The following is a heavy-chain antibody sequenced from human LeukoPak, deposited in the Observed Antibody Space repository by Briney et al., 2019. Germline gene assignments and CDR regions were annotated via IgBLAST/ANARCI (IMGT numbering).Heavy chain of an antibody. CDR1: GGSFSGYY. J-gene: IGHJ4*02. D-gene: IGHD1-1*01. CDR3: ASHEGDSDNWYYFDY. Sequence: KSSETLSLTCAVYGGSFSGYYWSWIRQPPGKGLEWIGEINHSGSTNYNPSLKSRVTISVDTSKNQFSLKLTSVTAADTAVYYCASHEGDSDNWYYFDYWGQGALVTVSS. CDR2: INHSGST. V-gene: IGHV4-34*01.